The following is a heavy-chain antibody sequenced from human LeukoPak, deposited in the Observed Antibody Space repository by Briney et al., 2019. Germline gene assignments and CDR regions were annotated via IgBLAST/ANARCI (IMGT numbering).Heavy chain of an antibody. V-gene: IGHV3-30*02. D-gene: IGHD3-10*01. CDR3: ARVARFGELFDY. CDR1: GSTFSSYG. Sequence: GGSLRLSCAASGSTFSSYGMHWVHQAPGKGLEWVAFIRYDASNKYYADSVKGRFTISRDNSKNTLYLQMNSLRAEDTAVYYCARVARFGELFDYWGQGTLVTVSS. J-gene: IGHJ4*02. CDR2: IRYDASNK.